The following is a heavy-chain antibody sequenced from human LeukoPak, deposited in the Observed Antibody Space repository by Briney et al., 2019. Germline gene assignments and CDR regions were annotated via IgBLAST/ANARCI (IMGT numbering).Heavy chain of an antibody. CDR2: ISGSGGST. D-gene: IGHD3-22*01. Sequence: GGSLRLSCAASGFTFSRYAMSWVRQAPGNGLEWVSAISGSGGSTYYADSVKGRFTISRDNSKNTLYLQMNSLRAEDTAVYYCAKGDSSGYYPDYWGQGTLVTVSS. CDR3: AKGDSSGYYPDY. J-gene: IGHJ4*02. V-gene: IGHV3-23*01. CDR1: GFTFSRYA.